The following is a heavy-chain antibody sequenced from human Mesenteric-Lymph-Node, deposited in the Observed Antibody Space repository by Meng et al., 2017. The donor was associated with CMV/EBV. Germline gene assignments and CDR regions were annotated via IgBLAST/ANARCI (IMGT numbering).Heavy chain of an antibody. D-gene: IGHD6-6*01. CDR3: VREAQYGSSSSRFDY. CDR1: GFTLSTYW. CDR2: IDSDGSST. V-gene: IGHV3-74*01. Sequence: GGSLRLSCAASGFTLSTYWMHWVRQGPGKGLVWVSHIDSDGSSTTYADSVKGRFAISRDNAKNTLYLQLSGLRAEDTAVYYCVREAQYGSSSSRFDYWGQGALVTVSS. J-gene: IGHJ4*02.